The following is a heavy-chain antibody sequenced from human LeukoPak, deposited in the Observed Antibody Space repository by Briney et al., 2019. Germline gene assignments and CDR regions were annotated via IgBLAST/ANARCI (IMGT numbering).Heavy chain of an antibody. D-gene: IGHD6-19*01. CDR1: GFTFSGSA. V-gene: IGHV3-73*01. CDR2: IRSKANSYAT. CDR3: TGGLIAVARSAFDP. J-gene: IGHJ5*02. Sequence: PGGSLKLSCAASGFTFSGSAMHWVRQASGKGLEWVGRIRSKANSYATEYAASVKGRFTISRDDSKNTAYLQMNSLKTEDTAVYYCTGGLIAVARSAFDPWGQGTLVTVSS.